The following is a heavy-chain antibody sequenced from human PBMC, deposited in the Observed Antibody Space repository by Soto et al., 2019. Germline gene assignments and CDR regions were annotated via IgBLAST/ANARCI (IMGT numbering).Heavy chain of an antibody. CDR3: AKAPSYDSGGPDY. CDR2: ISWDGGST. D-gene: IGHD3-22*01. CDR1: GFTFDDYT. Sequence: QPGGSLRLSCAASGFTFDDYTMHWVRQAPGRGLEWVSLISWDGGSTYYADSVKGRFTISRDNSKNSLYLQMNSLRTEDTALYYCAKAPSYDSGGPDYWGQGTLVTVSS. V-gene: IGHV3-43*01. J-gene: IGHJ4*02.